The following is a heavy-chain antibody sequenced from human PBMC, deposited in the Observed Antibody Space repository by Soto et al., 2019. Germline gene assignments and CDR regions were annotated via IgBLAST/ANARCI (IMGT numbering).Heavy chain of an antibody. CDR3: AREGGGSGSYDVWFDP. J-gene: IGHJ5*02. V-gene: IGHV4-30-4*01. CDR1: GGSLSSGDYY. D-gene: IGHD3-10*01. Sequence: SETLSLTCTVSGGSLSSGDYYWSWIRQPPGKGLEWIGYIYYSGSTYYNPSLKSRVTISVHTSKNQFSLKLSSVTAADTAVYYCAREGGGSGSYDVWFDPWGQGTLVTVSS. CDR2: IYYSGST.